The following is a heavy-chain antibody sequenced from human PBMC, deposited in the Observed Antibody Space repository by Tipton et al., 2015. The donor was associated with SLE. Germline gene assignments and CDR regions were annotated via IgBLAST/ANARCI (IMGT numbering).Heavy chain of an antibody. CDR2: IYHSGST. V-gene: IGHV4-39*07. CDR1: GGSISSSSYY. J-gene: IGHJ3*02. Sequence: TLSLTCTVSGGSISSSSYYWGWIRQPPGKGLEWIGSIYHSGSTYYNPSLKSRVTISVDKSKNLFSLKMRSVTAADTAVYYCTRRRNASDIWGRGTMVTVSS. CDR3: TRRRNASDI.